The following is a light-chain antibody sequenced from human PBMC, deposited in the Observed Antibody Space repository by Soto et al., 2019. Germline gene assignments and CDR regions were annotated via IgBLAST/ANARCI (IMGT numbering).Light chain of an antibody. Sequence: QSVLTQPPSASQTPGQRVTISCSGTSSNIGSNYVSWYQQLPGTAPKLLIYRNNQRPSGVPDRFSGSKSGTSASLAISGLRSEDEADYYCDSRDDNLSGHWMFGGGTKLTVL. J-gene: IGLJ3*02. CDR1: SSNIGSNY. CDR2: RNN. V-gene: IGLV1-47*01. CDR3: DSRDDNLSGHWM.